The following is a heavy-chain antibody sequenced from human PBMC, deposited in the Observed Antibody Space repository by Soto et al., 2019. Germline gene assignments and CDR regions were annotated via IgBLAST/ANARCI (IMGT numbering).Heavy chain of an antibody. Sequence: PSETLSLTCTVSGGSISSGDYYWSWIRQPPGKGLEWIGYIYYSGSTYYNPSLKSRVTISVDTSKNQFSLKLSSVTAADTAVYYCARELLRFSEWSRLRYYGMDVWGQGTTVTVSS. CDR2: IYYSGST. D-gene: IGHD3-3*01. J-gene: IGHJ6*02. V-gene: IGHV4-30-4*01. CDR3: ARELLRFSEWSRLRYYGMDV. CDR1: GGSISSGDYY.